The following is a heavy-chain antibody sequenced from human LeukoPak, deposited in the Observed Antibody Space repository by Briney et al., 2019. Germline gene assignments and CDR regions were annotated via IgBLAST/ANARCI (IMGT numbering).Heavy chain of an antibody. CDR1: GYSISSGYN. D-gene: IGHD1-26*01. CDR3: ARLNSGSEALDY. Sequence: PSETLSLTCTVSGYSISSGYNWGWIRQPPGKGLEWIGSIYHSGSTYYNPSLKSRVTISVDTSKNQFSLKVSSVTAADTAVYYCARLNSGSEALDYWGQGTLVTVSS. V-gene: IGHV4-38-2*02. J-gene: IGHJ4*02. CDR2: IYHSGST.